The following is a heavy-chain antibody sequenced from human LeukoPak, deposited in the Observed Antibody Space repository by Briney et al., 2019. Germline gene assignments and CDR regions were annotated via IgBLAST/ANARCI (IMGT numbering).Heavy chain of an antibody. CDR1: GFTFSSYA. D-gene: IGHD4-17*01. J-gene: IGHJ4*02. CDR3: ARETGSAVGSTDFDY. CDR2: ISYDGSNK. Sequence: PGGSLRLSCAASGFTFSSYAVHWVRQAPGKGLEWVAVISYDGSNKYYADSVKSRFTISIDNSKNTLYLQMNSLRAEDTAVYYCARETGSAVGSTDFDYWGQGTLVTVSS. V-gene: IGHV3-30-3*01.